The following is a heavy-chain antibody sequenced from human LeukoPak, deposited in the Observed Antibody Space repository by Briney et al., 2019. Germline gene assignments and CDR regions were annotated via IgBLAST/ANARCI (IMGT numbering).Heavy chain of an antibody. CDR3: ARQGAMITFGGVSNWFDP. D-gene: IGHD3-16*01. V-gene: IGHV4-39*01. CDR2: IYFSGST. Sequence: SETLSLTCTVSGGSISSNSYYWGWIRQPPGKDLEWIGSIYFSGSTYYNPSLKSRVTISVDTSKNQFSLKLSSVTAADTAVYYCARQGAMITFGGVSNWFDPWGQGTLVTVSS. CDR1: GGSISSNSYY. J-gene: IGHJ5*02.